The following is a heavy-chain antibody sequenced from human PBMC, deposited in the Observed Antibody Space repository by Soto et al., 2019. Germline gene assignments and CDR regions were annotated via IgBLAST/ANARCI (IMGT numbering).Heavy chain of an antibody. D-gene: IGHD3-22*01. V-gene: IGHV1-69*06. J-gene: IGHJ3*01. CDR1: GGTFSTYA. CDR3: AREGLNYYDSTQLPNAFAA. Sequence: ASVKVSCKASGGTFSTYAISWVRQAPGQGLEWLGNVIPVFDTIHYAEKFQGRVTITADKSTGTAYLELCSLRSDDTALYFCAREGLNYYDSTQLPNAFAAWGQGTMVTV. CDR2: VIPVFDTI.